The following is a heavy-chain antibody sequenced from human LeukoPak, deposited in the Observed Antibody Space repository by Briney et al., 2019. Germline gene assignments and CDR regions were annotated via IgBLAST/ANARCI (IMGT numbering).Heavy chain of an antibody. Sequence: GRSLRLSCAASGFTFADYPMSWFRQAPGKGLEWVGFIRTTAYGGTTEYAASVKGRFTISRDDSKSIAYLQMNSLKTEDTAVYYCTRGPVAGFDYWGQGTLVTVSS. CDR2: IRTTAYGGTT. V-gene: IGHV3-49*03. CDR3: TRGPVAGFDY. D-gene: IGHD6-19*01. CDR1: GFTFADYP. J-gene: IGHJ4*02.